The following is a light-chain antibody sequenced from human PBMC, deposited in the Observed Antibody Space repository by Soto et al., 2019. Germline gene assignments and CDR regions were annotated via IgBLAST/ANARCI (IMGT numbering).Light chain of an antibody. J-gene: IGKJ1*01. CDR1: QAISSA. CDR3: QQFSIYPRT. V-gene: IGKV1-13*02. Sequence: AIQLTQSPSSLSASVGDRVTITCRASQAISSALAWYQQKPGKAPKVLIYDASSLERGVPSRFSCSGSGTDFTLTISSLQPEDFATYYCQQFSIYPRTFGQGTKVEIK. CDR2: DAS.